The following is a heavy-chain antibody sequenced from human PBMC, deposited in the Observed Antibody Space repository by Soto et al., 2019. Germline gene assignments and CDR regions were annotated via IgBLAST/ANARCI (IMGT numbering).Heavy chain of an antibody. CDR3: AIARVADAALDH. J-gene: IGHJ4*02. V-gene: IGHV3-30*03. D-gene: IGHD6-6*01. Sequence: QVQLVESGGGVVQPGRSLRLSCAGSGFIFSNNGMHWVRQAPGKGLEWVAFMSYDGSAKFYADSVKGRFTISRDNSKSTLCLHMSNLRAEDTAMYYCAIARVADAALDHWGQGTLGNVSS. CDR1: GFIFSNNG. CDR2: MSYDGSAK.